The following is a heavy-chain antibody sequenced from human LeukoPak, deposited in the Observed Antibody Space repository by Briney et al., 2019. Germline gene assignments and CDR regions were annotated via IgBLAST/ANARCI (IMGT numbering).Heavy chain of an antibody. D-gene: IGHD2-15*01. Sequence: SETLSLTCTVSGGSISSGGYYWSWIRQPPGKGLEWIGYIYHSGSTYYNPSLKSRVTISVDRSKNQFSLKLSSVTAADTAVYYCARVSRHSSYFDYWGQGTLVTVSS. CDR2: IYHSGST. J-gene: IGHJ4*02. CDR1: GGSISSGGYY. V-gene: IGHV4-30-2*01. CDR3: ARVSRHSSYFDY.